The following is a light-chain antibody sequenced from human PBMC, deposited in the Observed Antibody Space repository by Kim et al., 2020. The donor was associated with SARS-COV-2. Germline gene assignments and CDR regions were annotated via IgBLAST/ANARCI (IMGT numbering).Light chain of an antibody. Sequence: SSELTQDPAVSVTLGQTVRITCQGESLKSFYSNWFQQRPGQAPVLVVYGGNKRPSGIPDRFSGYASGNTVFLTITGSQADDEADYYCASRDSSGKHVTFGGGTQLTVL. J-gene: IGLJ2*01. V-gene: IGLV3-19*01. CDR1: SLKSFY. CDR2: GGN. CDR3: ASRDSSGKHVT.